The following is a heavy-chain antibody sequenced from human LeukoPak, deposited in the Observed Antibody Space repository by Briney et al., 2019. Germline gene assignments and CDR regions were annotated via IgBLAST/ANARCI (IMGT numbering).Heavy chain of an antibody. J-gene: IGHJ6*03. CDR3: ARDSTDYYYYMDV. D-gene: IGHD3-3*02. V-gene: IGHV4-61*01. Sequence: PSETLSLTCTVSGGSISSSSYYWGWIRQPPGKGLEWIGYIYYSGSTNYNPSLKSRVTISVDTSKNQFSLKLSSVTAADTAVYYCARDSTDYYYYMDVWGKGTTVTVSS. CDR1: GGSISSSSYY. CDR2: IYYSGST.